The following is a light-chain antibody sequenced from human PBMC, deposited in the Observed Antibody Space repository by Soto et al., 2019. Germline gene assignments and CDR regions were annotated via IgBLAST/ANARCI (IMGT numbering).Light chain of an antibody. CDR2: GAS. CDR3: QQYDSPPRT. Sequence: EIVLTQSPGTLSLSPGERATLSCRASQSVSSCYLAWYQQNPGQAPMLLIYGASSGATVIPDRISGSGARTVFILTSSILHHEYFAFYCWQQYDSPPRTFGQGTKVDIK. J-gene: IGKJ1*01. CDR1: QSVSSCY. V-gene: IGKV3-20*01.